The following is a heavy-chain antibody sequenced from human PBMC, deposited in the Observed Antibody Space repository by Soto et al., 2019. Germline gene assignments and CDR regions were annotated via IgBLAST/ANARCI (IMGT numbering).Heavy chain of an antibody. V-gene: IGHV1-69*13. D-gene: IGHD3-16*01. CDR1: GGTFSSYA. CDR3: AKDIAYTTAFHY. J-gene: IGHJ4*02. Sequence: SVKVSCKASGGTFSSYAISWVRQAPGQGLEWMGGIIPIFGTANYAQKFQGRVTITADESTSTAYMELSSLRSEDTAVYYCAKDIAYTTAFHYWGQGTLVTVSS. CDR2: IIPIFGTA.